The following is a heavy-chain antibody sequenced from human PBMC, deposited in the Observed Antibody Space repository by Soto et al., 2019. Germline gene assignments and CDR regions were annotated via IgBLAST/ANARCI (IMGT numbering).Heavy chain of an antibody. J-gene: IGHJ5*02. V-gene: IGHV3-23*01. CDR1: GFTFSMYA. D-gene: IGHD5-18*01. CDR2: ISDGGAST. Sequence: GGSLRLSCVASGFTFSMYAMSWVRQAPGKGLEWVAVISDGGASTYYADSVKGRFTISRDNSKKTLSLKMNSLRAEDTAVYYCATDRGPYSDGSYHGFDPWGQGTLVTVSS. CDR3: ATDRGPYSDGSYHGFDP.